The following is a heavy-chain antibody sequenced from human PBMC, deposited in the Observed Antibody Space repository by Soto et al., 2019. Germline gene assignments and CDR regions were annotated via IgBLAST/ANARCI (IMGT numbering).Heavy chain of an antibody. J-gene: IGHJ6*02. CDR3: TRLGTLYYYDSSGYSSYYYGMDV. Sequence: GSLRLSCAASGFTFSGSAMHWVRQASGKGLEWVGRIRSKANSYATAYAASVKGRFTISRDDSKNTAYLQMNSLKTEDTAVYYCTRLGTLYYYDSSGYSSYYYGMDVWGQGTTVTVSS. D-gene: IGHD3-22*01. V-gene: IGHV3-73*01. CDR1: GFTFSGSA. CDR2: IRSKANSYAT.